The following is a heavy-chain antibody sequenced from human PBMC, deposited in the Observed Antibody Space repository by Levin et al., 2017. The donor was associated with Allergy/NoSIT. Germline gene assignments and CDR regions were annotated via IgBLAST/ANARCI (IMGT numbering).Heavy chain of an antibody. CDR2: ISSSSSTI. V-gene: IGHV3-48*01. D-gene: IGHD2-15*01. CDR3: ARMDGYCSGGSCYYYYGMDV. J-gene: IGHJ6*02. CDR1: GFTFTSYS. Sequence: GGSLRLSCAASGFTFTSYSMNWVRQAPGKGLEWVSYISSSSSTIYYADSVKGRFTISRDNARNSLYLQMNSLRAEDTAVYYCARMDGYCSGGSCYYYYGMDVWGQGTTVTVSS.